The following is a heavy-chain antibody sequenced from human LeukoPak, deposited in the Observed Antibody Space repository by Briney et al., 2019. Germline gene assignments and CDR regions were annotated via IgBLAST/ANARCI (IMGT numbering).Heavy chain of an antibody. J-gene: IGHJ5*02. CDR3: AKEVGGSYYNWFDP. CDR2: ISGSGGST. CDR1: GFTFSSYA. D-gene: IGHD1-26*01. V-gene: IGHV3-23*01. Sequence: QSGGSLRLSCAASGFTFSSYAMSWVRQAPGKGLEWVSAISGSGGSTYYADSVKGRFTISRDNSKNTLYLQMNNLRAEDTAVYYCAKEVGGSYYNWFDPWGQGTLVTVSS.